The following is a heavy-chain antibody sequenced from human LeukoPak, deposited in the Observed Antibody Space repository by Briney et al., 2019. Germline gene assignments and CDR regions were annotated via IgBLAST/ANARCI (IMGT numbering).Heavy chain of an antibody. D-gene: IGHD1-7*01. CDR2: MNPNSGNT. CDR1: GYTFTSYD. J-gene: IGHJ4*02. V-gene: IGHV1-8*01. Sequence: GASVKVSCKASGYTFTSYDINWVRQATGQGLEWMGWMNPNSGNTGYAQKFQGRATMTRNTSISTAYMELSSLRSEDTAVYYCASGITGTTGFDYWGQGTLVTVSS. CDR3: ASGITGTTGFDY.